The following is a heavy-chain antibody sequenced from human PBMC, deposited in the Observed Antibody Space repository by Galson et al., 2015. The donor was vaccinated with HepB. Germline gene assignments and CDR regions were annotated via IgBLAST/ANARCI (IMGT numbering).Heavy chain of an antibody. CDR3: VRDAALVY. CDR1: GYTFSGYY. J-gene: IGHJ4*02. Sequence: SVKVSCKASGYTFSGYYMHWVRQAPGQGPEWMGWINPNSADTHYAQKFQGRITMTRDTSISTAFLDLSRLTSDDTAVYYCVRDAALVYWGQGTLVTVSS. CDR2: INPNSADT. D-gene: IGHD5-18*01. V-gene: IGHV1-2*02.